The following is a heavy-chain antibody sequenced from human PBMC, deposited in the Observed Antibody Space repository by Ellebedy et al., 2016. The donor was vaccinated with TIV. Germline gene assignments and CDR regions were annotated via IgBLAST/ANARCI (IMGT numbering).Heavy chain of an antibody. CDR3: ARALDV. V-gene: IGHV3-7*03. J-gene: IGHJ6*02. CDR2: IKQDGSEI. Sequence: GESLKISCAASGFTFSSYWMHWVRQAPGKGLEWVANIKQDGSEIYYVDSVKGRFTISRDNAKNSLFLQMNSLRAEDTAVYHCARALDVWGQGTTVTVSS. CDR1: GFTFSSYW.